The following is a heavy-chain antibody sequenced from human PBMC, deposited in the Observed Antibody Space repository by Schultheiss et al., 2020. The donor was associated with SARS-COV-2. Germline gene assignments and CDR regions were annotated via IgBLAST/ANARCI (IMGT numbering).Heavy chain of an antibody. D-gene: IGHD1-7*01. J-gene: IGHJ4*02. CDR3: ARHAYNWNYEDY. CDR1: GYTFTSYD. CDR2: MNPNSGNT. Sequence: ASVKVSCKASGYTFTSYDINWVRQATGQGLEWMGWMNPNSGNTGYAQKFQGRVTMTRNTSISTAYMEVSSLRFEDTAVYYCARHAYNWNYEDYWGQGTLVTVSS. V-gene: IGHV1-8*01.